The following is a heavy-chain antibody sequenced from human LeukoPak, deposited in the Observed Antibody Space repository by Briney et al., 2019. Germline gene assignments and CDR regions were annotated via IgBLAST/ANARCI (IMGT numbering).Heavy chain of an antibody. D-gene: IGHD2-21*01. V-gene: IGHV5-51*01. CDR1: GDSFSNFW. CDR2: IYPGDSDT. CDR3: ASLRSYSDAFDI. J-gene: IGHJ3*02. Sequence: GESLKISCKGSGDSFSNFWIGWVRQMPGKGLEWMGIIYPGDSDTRYRPSFQGQVTISADKSISTAYLQWSSLKASDTAMYYCASLRSYSDAFDIWGQGTMVTVSS.